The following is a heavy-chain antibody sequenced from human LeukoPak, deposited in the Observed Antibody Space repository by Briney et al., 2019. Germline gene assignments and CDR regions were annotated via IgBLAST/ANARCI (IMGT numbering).Heavy chain of an antibody. Sequence: GGSLRLSCAASGFTFSNYWLSWVRQAPGKGLEWVAVIWYGGSNKYYADSVKGRFTISRDNSKNTLYLQMNSLRAEDTAVYYCAKDRGGSSSAYDYWGQGTLVTVSS. CDR2: IWYGGSNK. D-gene: IGHD6-6*01. CDR3: AKDRGGSSSAYDY. CDR1: GFTFSNYW. J-gene: IGHJ4*02. V-gene: IGHV3-30*02.